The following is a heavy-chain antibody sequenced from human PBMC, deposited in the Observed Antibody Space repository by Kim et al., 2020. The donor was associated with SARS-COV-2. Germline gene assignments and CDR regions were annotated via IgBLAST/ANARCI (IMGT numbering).Heavy chain of an antibody. V-gene: IGHV7-4-1*02. J-gene: IGHJ6*02. D-gene: IGHD3-10*01. CDR3: ARGITMVRGGMDV. Sequence: YAQGCTGRFVFSLDTSVSTAYLKISSLKAEDTAVYYCARGITMVRGGMDVWGQGTTVTVSS.